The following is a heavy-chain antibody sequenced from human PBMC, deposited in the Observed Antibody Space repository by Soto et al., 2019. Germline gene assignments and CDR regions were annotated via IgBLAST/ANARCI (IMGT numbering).Heavy chain of an antibody. D-gene: IGHD3-3*02. CDR2: IYYSGST. V-gene: IGHV4-59*01. CDR1: GDSISNYY. J-gene: IGHJ4*01. CDR3: ASAAILATYWEFSIEY. Sequence: PSETLSLTCAVSGDSISNYYWTWIRQPPGKGLEWIGYIYYSGSTYYNPSLKSRVTISVDTSKNQFSLKLNSMTAADKAVAYCASAAILATYWEFSIEYWVHGTLLSVSS.